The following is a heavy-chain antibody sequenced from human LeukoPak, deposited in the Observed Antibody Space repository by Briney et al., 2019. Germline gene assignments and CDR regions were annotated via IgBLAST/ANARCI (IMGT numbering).Heavy chain of an antibody. Sequence: PGGSLRLSCAASGFTFSSYWMSWVRQAPGKGLEWVANIKQDGSEKYYVDSVKGRFTISRDNAKNSLYLQMNSLRAEDTALYYCAKGFTVGATSFDYWGQGTLVTVSS. J-gene: IGHJ4*02. CDR1: GFTFSSYW. CDR3: AKGFTVGATSFDY. V-gene: IGHV3-7*03. D-gene: IGHD1-26*01. CDR2: IKQDGSEK.